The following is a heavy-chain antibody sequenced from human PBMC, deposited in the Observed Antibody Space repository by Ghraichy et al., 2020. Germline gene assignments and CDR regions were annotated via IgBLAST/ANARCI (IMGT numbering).Heavy chain of an antibody. V-gene: IGHV1-2*02. D-gene: IGHD4-17*01. Sequence: ASVKVSCKASGYIFTGNHMHWVRQAPGQGLEWMGWINTKSGDTHYAQRFQGRVTMTRDTSITTAYMELSGLRSDDTAVYYCARDYDPERRDYVIYWFDPWGQGTLVTVSS. CDR1: GYIFTGNH. J-gene: IGHJ5*02. CDR3: ARDYDPERRDYVIYWFDP. CDR2: INTKSGDT.